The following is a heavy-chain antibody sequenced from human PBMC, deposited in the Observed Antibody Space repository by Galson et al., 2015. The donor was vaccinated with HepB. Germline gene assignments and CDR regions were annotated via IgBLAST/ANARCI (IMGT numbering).Heavy chain of an antibody. CDR3: ARVRYDILTTAEVYYFYYGMDV. J-gene: IGHJ6*02. CDR2: ISAYNGNT. V-gene: IGHV1-18*04. CDR1: GYTFTSYG. Sequence: SVKVSCKASGYTFTSYGISWVRQAPGQGLEWMGWISAYNGNTNYAQKFQGRVTMTTDTSTSTAYMGLRSLRSDDTAVYYCARVRYDILTTAEVYYFYYGMDVWGQGTTVTVSS. D-gene: IGHD3-9*01.